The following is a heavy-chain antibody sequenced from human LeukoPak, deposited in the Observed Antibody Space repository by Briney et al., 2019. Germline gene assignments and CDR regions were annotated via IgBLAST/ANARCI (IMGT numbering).Heavy chain of an antibody. CDR2: INSDGSST. CDR3: ARWFGEFNYYYYYMDV. CDR1: GFTFSSYW. V-gene: IGHV3-74*01. D-gene: IGHD3-10*01. Sequence: GGSLRLSCAASGFTFSSYWMHWVRQAPGKGLVWVSHINSDGSSTSYADSVKGRFTISRDNAKNSLYLQMNSLRAEDTAVYYCARWFGEFNYYYYYMDVWGKGTTVTISS. J-gene: IGHJ6*03.